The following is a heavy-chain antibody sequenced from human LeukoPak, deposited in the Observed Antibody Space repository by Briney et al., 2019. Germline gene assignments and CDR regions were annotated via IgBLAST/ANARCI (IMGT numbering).Heavy chain of an antibody. Sequence: GRSLRLSCAASGFTFSSYAMHWVRQAPGKGLEWVAVISYDGSNKYYADSVKGRFTISRDNSKNTLYLQMNSLRAEDTAVYYCARERARKWLSTSFDYWGQGTLVTVSS. V-gene: IGHV3-30-3*01. CDR2: ISYDGSNK. J-gene: IGHJ4*02. D-gene: IGHD3-22*01. CDR3: ARERARKWLSTSFDY. CDR1: GFTFSSYA.